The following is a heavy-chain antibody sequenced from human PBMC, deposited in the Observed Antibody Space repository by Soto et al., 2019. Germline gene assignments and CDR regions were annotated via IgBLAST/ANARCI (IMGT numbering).Heavy chain of an antibody. J-gene: IGHJ4*02. CDR3: ARHAREQWLVHY. V-gene: IGHV4-39*01. CDR2: IYYSGST. D-gene: IGHD6-19*01. CDR1: AGSISSSSYY. Sequence: QLQLQESGPGLVKPSETLSLTCPVSAGSISSSSYYWGWIRQPPGKGLEWIGSIYYSGSTYYNPALKRRGTISVDTSKSQFCLKLSSVTAAHTAVYYCARHAREQWLVHYCGQGTLMTVTS.